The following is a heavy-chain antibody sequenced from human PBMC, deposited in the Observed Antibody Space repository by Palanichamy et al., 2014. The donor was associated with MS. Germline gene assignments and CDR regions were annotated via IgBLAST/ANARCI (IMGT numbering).Heavy chain of an antibody. D-gene: IGHD2-8*01. J-gene: IGHJ3*02. V-gene: IGHV1-18*01. CDR3: ARDWECTHGGCYDVFDI. Sequence: VKVSCKSFGYSFTTYGVSWVRQAPGQGLEWMGWISTSTGKANYVQKFLGRVTLTTDTSTSTVYMEVRSLRSDDTAVYYCARDWECTHGGCYDVFDIWGQGTMVIVSS. CDR1: GYSFTTYG. CDR2: ISTSTGKA.